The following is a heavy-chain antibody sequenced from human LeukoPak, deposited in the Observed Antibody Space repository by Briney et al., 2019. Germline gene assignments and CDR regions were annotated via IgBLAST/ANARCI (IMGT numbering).Heavy chain of an antibody. CDR3: APLANGGYPIDY. CDR2: ISSSSSYI. J-gene: IGHJ4*02. V-gene: IGHV3-21*01. Sequence: PGGSLRLSCAASGFTFSSYSMKWVRQAPGKGLEWVSSISSSSSYIYYADSVKGRFSISRDNAKNSLYLQMNSLRAEDTAVYYCAPLANGGYPIDYWGQGTLVTVSS. D-gene: IGHD3-16*02. CDR1: GFTFSSYS.